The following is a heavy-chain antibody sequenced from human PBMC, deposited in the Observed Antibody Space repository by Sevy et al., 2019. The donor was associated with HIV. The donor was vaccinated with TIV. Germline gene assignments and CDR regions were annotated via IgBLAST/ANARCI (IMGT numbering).Heavy chain of an antibody. D-gene: IGHD2-2*01. CDR3: ARGVVVVPAARAAFDI. Sequence: ASVKVSCKASGGTFSSYAISWVRQAPGQGLEWMGGIITIFGTANYAQKFQGRVTITADESTSTAYMELSSLRSEDTAVYYCARGVVVVPAARAAFDIWGQGTMVTVSS. CDR1: GGTFSSYA. V-gene: IGHV1-69*13. J-gene: IGHJ3*02. CDR2: IITIFGTA.